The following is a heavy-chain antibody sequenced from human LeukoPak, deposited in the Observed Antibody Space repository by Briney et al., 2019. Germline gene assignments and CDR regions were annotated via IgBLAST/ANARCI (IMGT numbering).Heavy chain of an antibody. D-gene: IGHD3-3*01. Sequence: GSLRLSCAASGITFSSYGMHWVRQAPGKGLEWVAFIRDDGSNKYYADSVKGRFTISRDNSKNTLYLQMSSLRAEDTAVYYCARGAIFGVVITRSAFDIWGQGTMVTVSS. CDR1: GITFSSYG. CDR2: IRDDGSNK. CDR3: ARGAIFGVVITRSAFDI. V-gene: IGHV3-30*02. J-gene: IGHJ3*02.